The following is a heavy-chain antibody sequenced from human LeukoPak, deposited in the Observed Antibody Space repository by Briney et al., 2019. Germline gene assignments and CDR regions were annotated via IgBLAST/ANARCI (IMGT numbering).Heavy chain of an antibody. Sequence: ASVKVSCKASGYTFTGHYLHWVRQAPGQGLEWMGGIIPIFGTTNYAQKFQGRVTITADKSTSAVYMELSSLKSEDTAVYYCARPRFPYYRLSGADYYYMDVWGKRTTVTVSS. J-gene: IGHJ6*03. CDR1: GYTFTGHY. CDR3: ARPRFPYYRLSGADYYYMDV. D-gene: IGHD3-10*01. CDR2: IIPIFGTT. V-gene: IGHV1-69*06.